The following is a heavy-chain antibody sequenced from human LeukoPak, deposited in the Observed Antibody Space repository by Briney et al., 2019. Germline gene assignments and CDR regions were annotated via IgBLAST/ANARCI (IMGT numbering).Heavy chain of an antibody. D-gene: IGHD3-22*01. CDR3: AREWHYYDSSGYFDY. V-gene: IGHV4-59*01. CDR2: IYYSRST. Sequence: PSETLSLTCTVSAGSISSYYWSWIRQPPGKGLEWIGYIYYSRSTNYNPSLKSRVTISVDTSKNQFSLKLSSVTAADTAVYYCAREWHYYDSSGYFDYWGQGTLVTVSS. J-gene: IGHJ4*02. CDR1: AGSISSYY.